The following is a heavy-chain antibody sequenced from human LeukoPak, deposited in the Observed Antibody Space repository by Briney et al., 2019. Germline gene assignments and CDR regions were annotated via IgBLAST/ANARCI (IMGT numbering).Heavy chain of an antibody. D-gene: IGHD5-24*01. CDR2: IKQDGSEK. Sequence: GGSLRLSCVASGFTFSSYWMSWVRQAPGKGLEWVANIKQDGSEKYYVDSVKGRFTISRDNAKNSLYLQMNSLRGEDTAVYYCTRDSGGYNPWWLDSWGQGTQVTVSS. CDR1: GFTFSSYW. V-gene: IGHV3-7*01. CDR3: TRDSGGYNPWWLDS. J-gene: IGHJ5*01.